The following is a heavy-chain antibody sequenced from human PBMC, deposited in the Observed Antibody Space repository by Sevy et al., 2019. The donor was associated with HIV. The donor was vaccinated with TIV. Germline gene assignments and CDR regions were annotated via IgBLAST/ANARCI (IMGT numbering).Heavy chain of an antibody. CDR2: MNPNSGNR. CDR3: ARAGILRFLEWLHYYYYGMDV. V-gene: IGHV1-8*01. CDR1: GYTFTSYD. D-gene: IGHD3-3*01. J-gene: IGHJ6*02. Sequence: ASVKVSCKASGYTFTSYDINWVRQATGQGLEWMGWMNPNSGNRGYSQKFQGRVTMTRNTSISTAYMELSSLRSEDTAVYYCARAGILRFLEWLHYYYYGMDVWGQGTTVTVSS.